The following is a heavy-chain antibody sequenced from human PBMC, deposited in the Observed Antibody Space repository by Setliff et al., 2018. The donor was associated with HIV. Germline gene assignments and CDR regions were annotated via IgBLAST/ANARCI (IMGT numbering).Heavy chain of an antibody. CDR2: VSSRSDT. CDR3: AREHLYYNFWSGSHGSPDFNY. J-gene: IGHJ4*02. Sequence: SETLSLTCTVSDSGTYYWSWIRQPAGKGLEWIGRVSSRSDTNYNPSLKSRVTMSVDTSKNQISLKVNSVTAADTALYFCAREHLYYNFWSGSHGSPDFNYWGQGTLVTVSS. D-gene: IGHD3-3*01. V-gene: IGHV4-4*07. CDR1: DSGTYY.